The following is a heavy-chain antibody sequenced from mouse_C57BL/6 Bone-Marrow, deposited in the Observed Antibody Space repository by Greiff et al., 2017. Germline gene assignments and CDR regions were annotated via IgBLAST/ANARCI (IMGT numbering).Heavy chain of an antibody. V-gene: IGHV5-12*01. Sequence: EVKLMESGGGLVQPGGSLKLSCAASGFTFSDYYMYWVRQTPEKRLEGVAYISNGGGSTYYPDTVKGRFTISRDNAKNTLYLQMSRLKSEDTAMYYCARHDYVGAMDYLGQGTSVTVSS. D-gene: IGHD2-4*01. CDR1: GFTFSDYY. J-gene: IGHJ4*01. CDR2: ISNGGGST. CDR3: ARHDYVGAMDY.